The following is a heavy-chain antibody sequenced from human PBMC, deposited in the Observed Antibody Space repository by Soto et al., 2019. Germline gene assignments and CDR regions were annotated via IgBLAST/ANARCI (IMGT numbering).Heavy chain of an antibody. D-gene: IGHD4-17*01. V-gene: IGHV3-33*01. CDR1: GFTFSSYG. CDR2: IWYDGSNK. Sequence: QVQLVESGGGVVQPGRSLRLFCAASGFTFSSYGMHWVRQAPGKGLEWVAVIWYDGSNKYYADSVKGRFTISRDNSKNTLYLQMNSLRAEDTAVYYCAREYSSTVTGFDYWGQGTLVTVSS. CDR3: AREYSSTVTGFDY. J-gene: IGHJ4*02.